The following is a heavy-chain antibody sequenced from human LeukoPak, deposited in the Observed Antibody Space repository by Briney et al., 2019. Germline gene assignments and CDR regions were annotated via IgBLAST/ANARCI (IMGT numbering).Heavy chain of an antibody. CDR3: ARVGYEGTFDY. J-gene: IGHJ4*02. Sequence: SETLSLTCTVSGGSISSGAYYWSWIRQVPGKGLEWIGYGYFRGNTFYNPSLKGRVTISVDTSNNHFSLQLNSVTAADTAVYYCARVGYEGTFDYWGQGTLVTVSS. CDR1: GGSISSGAYY. CDR2: GYFRGNT. D-gene: IGHD3-3*01. V-gene: IGHV4-31*03.